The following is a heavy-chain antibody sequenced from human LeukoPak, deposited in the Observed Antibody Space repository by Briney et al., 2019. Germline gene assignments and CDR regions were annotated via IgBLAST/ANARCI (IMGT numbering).Heavy chain of an antibody. CDR1: GFTFNSYS. D-gene: IGHD2-15*01. CDR3: ASCIERPGAFDI. V-gene: IGHV3-21*01. J-gene: IGHJ3*02. CDR2: IISSSSYL. Sequence: GGSLRLSCAASGFTFNSYSMNWVRQAPGKGLEWVSSIISSSSYLYYADSVKGRFTISRDNAKNSLYLQMNSLRAEDTAVYYCASCIERPGAFDIWGQGTMVTVSS.